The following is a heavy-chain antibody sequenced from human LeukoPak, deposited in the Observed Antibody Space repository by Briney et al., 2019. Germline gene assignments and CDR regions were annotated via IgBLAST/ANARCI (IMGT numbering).Heavy chain of an antibody. D-gene: IGHD2-2*01. CDR1: GFTFSSYA. V-gene: IGHV3-23*01. CDR3: ALHCSSTSCPIDY. CDR2: ISGSGGST. Sequence: GGSLRLSCAASGFTFSSYAMSWVREAPGEGLEWVSAISGSGGSTYYADSVKGRFTISRDNSKNTLYLQMNSLRAEDTAVYYCALHCSSTSCPIDYWGQGTLVTVSS. J-gene: IGHJ4*02.